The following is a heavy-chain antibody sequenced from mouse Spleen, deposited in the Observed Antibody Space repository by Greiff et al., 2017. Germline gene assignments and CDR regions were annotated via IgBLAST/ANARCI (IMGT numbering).Heavy chain of an antibody. CDR3: ATEANWFDY. V-gene: IGHV1-81*01. J-gene: IGHJ2*01. D-gene: IGHD4-1*01. CDR1: GYTFTSYG. Sequence: VQLQQSGAELARPGASVKLSCKASGYTFTSYGISWVKQRTGQGLEWIGEIYPRSGNTYYNEKFKGKATLTADKSSSTAYMELRSLTSEDSAVYFCATEANWFDYWGQGTTLTVSS. CDR2: IYPRSGNT.